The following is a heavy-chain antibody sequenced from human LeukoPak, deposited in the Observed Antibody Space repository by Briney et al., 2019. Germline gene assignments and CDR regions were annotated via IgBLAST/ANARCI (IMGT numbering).Heavy chain of an antibody. V-gene: IGHV3-73*01. CDR3: TNSFSDFWSDS. Sequence: GGSLRLSCAASGFTFSDSAMHWVRQASGKGLEWVCRIRSKTNDFATAYTASMKSRFTISRDDSKNMAYLQMNSLKTEETAVYYCTNSFSDFWSDSWGRGTLVTVSS. J-gene: IGHJ4*02. CDR2: IRSKTNDFAT. D-gene: IGHD3-3*01. CDR1: GFTFSDSA.